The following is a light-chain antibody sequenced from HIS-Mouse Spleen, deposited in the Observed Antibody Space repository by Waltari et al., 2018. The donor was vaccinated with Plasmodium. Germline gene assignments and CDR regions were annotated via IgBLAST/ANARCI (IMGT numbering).Light chain of an antibody. J-gene: IGKJ3*01. CDR1: PSVSSN. V-gene: IGKV3-15*01. CDR2: GAS. Sequence: EIVMTQSPANLSVSPGERATLSCRASPSVSSNLAWYQQKPGQAPRLLIYGASTRATGIPARFSGSGSGTEFTLTISSLQSEDFAVYYCQQYNNWSFTFGPGTKVDIK. CDR3: QQYNNWSFT.